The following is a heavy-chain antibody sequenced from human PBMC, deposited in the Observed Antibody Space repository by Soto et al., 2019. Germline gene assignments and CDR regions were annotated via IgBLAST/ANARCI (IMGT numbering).Heavy chain of an antibody. D-gene: IGHD3-10*01. J-gene: IGHJ5*02. V-gene: IGHV4-39*01. CDR2: IYYSGST. CDR1: GGSISSSSYY. CDR3: ARPMVRDLPRSAPWFDP. Sequence: SETLSLTCTVSGGSISSSSYYWGWIRQPPGKGLEWIGSIYYSGSTYYNPSLKSRVTISVDTSKNQFSLKLSFVTAADTAEYYCARPMVRDLPRSAPWFDPWGQGTLVTVSS.